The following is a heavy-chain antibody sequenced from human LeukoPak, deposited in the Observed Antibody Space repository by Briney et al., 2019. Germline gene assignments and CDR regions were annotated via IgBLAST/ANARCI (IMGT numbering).Heavy chain of an antibody. CDR2: ISYDGSNK. CDR1: GFTFSSYA. D-gene: IGHD3-10*01. J-gene: IGHJ4*02. V-gene: IGHV3-30*04. Sequence: GGSLRLSCAASGFTFSSYAMHWVRQDPGKGLEWVAVISYDGSNKYYADSVKGRFTISRDNSKNTLYLQMNSLRAEDTAVYYCARDGANYYGSGSYHDYWGQGTLVTVSS. CDR3: ARDGANYYGSGSYHDY.